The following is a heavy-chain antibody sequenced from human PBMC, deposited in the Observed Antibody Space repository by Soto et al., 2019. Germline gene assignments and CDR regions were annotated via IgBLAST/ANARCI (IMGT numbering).Heavy chain of an antibody. V-gene: IGHV3-73*02. CDR3: TRPNDSGDYDWYFDL. CDR1: GFTFSDSA. CDR2: IRTKVNDYAT. Sequence: QLVESGGGLVQPGGSLKLSCAASGFTFSDSALHWVRQASGKGLEWVGRIRTKVNDYATIYAASVRGRFTISRDDSRNTADLQMDSLKIEETAIYYCTRPNDSGDYDWYFDLWGRGTLVTVSS. D-gene: IGHD4-17*01. J-gene: IGHJ2*01.